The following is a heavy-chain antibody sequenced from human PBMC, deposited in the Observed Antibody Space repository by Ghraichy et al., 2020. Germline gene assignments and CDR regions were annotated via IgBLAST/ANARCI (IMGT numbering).Heavy chain of an antibody. CDR3: VKGASYLGSGSYVNEPLDY. Sequence: GGSLRLSCSASGFTFNSYAMHWVRQAPAKGLEYVSAIECNGDRTYYADSVKGRFTISRDNSKNTLYLQMRSLSAEDTAVYYCVKGASYLGSGSYVNEPLDYWGRGTLVTVSS. J-gene: IGHJ4*01. CDR2: IECNGDRT. CDR1: GFTFNSYA. V-gene: IGHV3-64D*06. D-gene: IGHD3-10*01.